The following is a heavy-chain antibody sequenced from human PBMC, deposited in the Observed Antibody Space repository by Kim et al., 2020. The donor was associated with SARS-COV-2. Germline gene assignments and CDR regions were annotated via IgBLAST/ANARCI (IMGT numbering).Heavy chain of an antibody. CDR3: ARAGGVAGTPVNYYYYGMDV. Sequence: ASVKVSCKASGYTFTSYAIHWVRQAPGQRLEWMGWINAGNGNTKYSQNFQDRVTITRDTSATTAYMELSSLRSEDTAVYYCARAGGVAGTPVNYYYYGMDVWGQGTTVTVSS. D-gene: IGHD2-15*01. CDR1: GYTFTSYA. V-gene: IGHV1-3*01. CDR2: INAGNGNT. J-gene: IGHJ6*02.